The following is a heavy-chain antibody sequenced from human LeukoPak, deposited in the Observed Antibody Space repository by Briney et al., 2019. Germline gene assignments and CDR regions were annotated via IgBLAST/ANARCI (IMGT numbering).Heavy chain of an antibody. Sequence: ASVKVSCKASGYTFTSYAMNWVRQAPGQGLEWMGWISAYNGNTNYAQKLQGRVTMTTDTSTSTAYMELRSLRSDDTAVYYCARDDDTGEYDFWSGYYRHWGQGTLVTVSS. V-gene: IGHV1-18*01. D-gene: IGHD3-3*01. CDR2: ISAYNGNT. J-gene: IGHJ4*02. CDR1: GYTFTSYA. CDR3: ARDDDTGEYDFWSGYYRH.